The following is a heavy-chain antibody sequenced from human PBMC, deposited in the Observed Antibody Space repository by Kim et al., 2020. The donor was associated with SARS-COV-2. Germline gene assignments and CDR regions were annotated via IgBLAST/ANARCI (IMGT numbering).Heavy chain of an antibody. V-gene: IGHV4-4*07. CDR3: ASALGH. CDR2: YTSRRT. D-gene: IGHD3-16*02. Sequence: YTSRRTNYNPSLQSRVTMSVDMSKNQFSLKLSSVADADTAVYYCASALGHWGQGTLVTVSS. J-gene: IGHJ1*01.